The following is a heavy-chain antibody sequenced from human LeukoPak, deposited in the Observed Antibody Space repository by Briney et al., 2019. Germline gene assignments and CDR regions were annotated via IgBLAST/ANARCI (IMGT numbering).Heavy chain of an antibody. CDR1: GGSISSSSYY. J-gene: IGHJ3*02. CDR3: ARGSRTVTTMADAFDI. CDR2: IYYSGST. D-gene: IGHD4-17*01. V-gene: IGHV4-39*07. Sequence: SETLSLTCTVSGGSISSSSYYWGWIRQPPGKGLEWIGSIYYSGSTYYNPSLKSRVTISVDTSKNQFSLKLSSVTAADTAVYYCARGSRTVTTMADAFDIWGQGTMVTVSS.